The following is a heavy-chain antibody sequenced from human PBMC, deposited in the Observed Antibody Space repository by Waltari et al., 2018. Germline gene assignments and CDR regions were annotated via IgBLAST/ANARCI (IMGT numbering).Heavy chain of an antibody. Sequence: EVQLVESGGGLVQPGGSLRLSCEASGFTFSSYWMHWVRQVPGKGLVLVGRITGDGSGTTYAASVKGRFTISRDNAKNTLFLQMNSLRDEDTAVYYCVRYVVVTAGDYWGQGTLVAVSS. CDR2: ITGDGSGT. CDR3: VRYVVVTAGDY. D-gene: IGHD2-21*02. J-gene: IGHJ4*02. V-gene: IGHV3-74*03. CDR1: GFTFSSYW.